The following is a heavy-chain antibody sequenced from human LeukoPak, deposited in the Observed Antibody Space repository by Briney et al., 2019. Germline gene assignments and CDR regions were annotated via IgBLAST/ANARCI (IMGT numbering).Heavy chain of an antibody. CDR1: GGSINSGTYY. V-gene: IGHV4-61*02. J-gene: IGHJ4*02. Sequence: PSQTLSLTCTVSGGSINSGTYYWSWLRQPAGKGLEWIGRVYTSGSTNYNPSLKSRVTISLDTSKNQFSLKLSSVTAADTAVYYCARGYVFVLAVGGYYFDYWGQGTLVTVSS. D-gene: IGHD5-12*01. CDR2: VYTSGST. CDR3: ARGYVFVLAVGGYYFDY.